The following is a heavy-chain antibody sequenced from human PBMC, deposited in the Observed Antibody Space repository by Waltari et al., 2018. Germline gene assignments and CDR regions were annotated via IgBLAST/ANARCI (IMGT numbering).Heavy chain of an antibody. J-gene: IGHJ3*02. Sequence: QVQLVQSGAEVKKPGASVKVSCKASGYTFTGYYMHWVRQAPGQGLEWMGWMNPNSGNTGYAQKFQGRVTITRNTSISTAYMELSSLRSEDTAVYYCASSGPSRLGDAFDIWGQGTMVTVSS. V-gene: IGHV1-8*03. D-gene: IGHD3-16*01. CDR2: MNPNSGNT. CDR3: ASSGPSRLGDAFDI. CDR1: GYTFTGYY.